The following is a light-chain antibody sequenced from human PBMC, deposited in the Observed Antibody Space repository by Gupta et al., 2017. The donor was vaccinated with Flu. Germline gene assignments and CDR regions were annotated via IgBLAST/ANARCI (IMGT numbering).Light chain of an antibody. CDR1: QSLLHSNGYNY. J-gene: IGKJ1*01. V-gene: IGKV2-28*01. Sequence: DIVMTQSPLSLPVTPGEPASISCRSSQSLLHSNGYNYLDWYLQRQGHSPQILIYLGSNRASGVPDRFSGSGSGTDFTLKISRVETEDVGVYYCMQALQTPWTFGQGTKVEI. CDR3: MQALQTPWT. CDR2: LGS.